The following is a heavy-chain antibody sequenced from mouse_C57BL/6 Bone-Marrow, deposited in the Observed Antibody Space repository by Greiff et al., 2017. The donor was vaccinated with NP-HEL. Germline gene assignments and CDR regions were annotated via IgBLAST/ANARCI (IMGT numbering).Heavy chain of an antibody. D-gene: IGHD1-1*01. V-gene: IGHV1-7*01. CDR1: GYTFTSYW. CDR3: ASRYYGSSPFDY. J-gene: IGHJ2*01. CDR2: INPSTGYT. Sequence: VQLQQSGAELAKPGASVKMSCKASGYTFTSYWMHWVKQRPGQGLEWIGYINPSTGYTEYNQKFKDKATLTADKSSSTAYMQLSSLTSEDSAVYYCASRYYGSSPFDYWGQGTTPTVSS.